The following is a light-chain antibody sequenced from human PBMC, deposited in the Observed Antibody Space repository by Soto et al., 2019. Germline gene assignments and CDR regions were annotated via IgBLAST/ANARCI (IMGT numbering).Light chain of an antibody. J-gene: IGLJ1*01. CDR2: DVS. V-gene: IGLV2-14*01. CDR3: SSYTSSITYV. CDR1: SSDVGGYNY. Sequence: QSVLTQPASVSGSPRQSITISCTGTSSDVGGYNYVYWYQQHPGKAPKLMIYDVSNRPSGVSNRFSGFKSGSTASLTISGLQAEDEADYYCSSYTSSITYVFGTGTQLTVL.